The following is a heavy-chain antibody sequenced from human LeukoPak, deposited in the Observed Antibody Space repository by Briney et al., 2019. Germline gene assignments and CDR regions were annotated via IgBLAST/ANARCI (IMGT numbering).Heavy chain of an antibody. V-gene: IGHV5-51*01. CDR1: GYTFTNSW. Sequence: GESLKISCKGSGYTFTNSWIGWVRQTPGKGLEWMESIYPGDSDTRYNPSFQGQVTISVDKSISTAYLQWSSLKASNAAMYYCAIRAYSYEYFDFWGQGTLVTVSS. CDR2: IYPGDSDT. D-gene: IGHD5-18*01. CDR3: AIRAYSYEYFDF. J-gene: IGHJ4*02.